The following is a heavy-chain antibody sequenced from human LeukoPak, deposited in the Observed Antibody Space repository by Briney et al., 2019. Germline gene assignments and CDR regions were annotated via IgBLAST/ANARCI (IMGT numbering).Heavy chain of an antibody. CDR1: GFIFTSSW. D-gene: IGHD2-8*01. J-gene: IGHJ4*02. V-gene: IGHV3-7*01. CDR3: ARGTRSAD. Sequence: GGSLRLSYVASGFIFTSSWMSWARQAPGKGLEWVANIKEDGSAKYYVDSVKGRFTISRDNAKNSVYLQMNSLRAEDTAVYYCARGTRSADWGQGTLVTVSS. CDR2: IKEDGSAK.